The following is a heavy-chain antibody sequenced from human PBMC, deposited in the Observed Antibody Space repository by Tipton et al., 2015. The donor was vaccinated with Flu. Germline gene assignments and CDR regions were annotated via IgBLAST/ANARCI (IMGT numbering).Heavy chain of an antibody. V-gene: IGHV4-39*07. D-gene: IGHD6-13*01. CDR3: ARDSRIAAAGSEDY. Sequence: TLSLTCNVSGGSISTTTYYWGWIRQPPGKGLEWIGSIYYSGSTYYNPSLKSRVTISVDTSKNQFSLKLSSVTAADTAVYYCARDSRIAAAGSEDYWGQGTLVTVSS. J-gene: IGHJ4*02. CDR1: GGSISTTTYY. CDR2: IYYSGST.